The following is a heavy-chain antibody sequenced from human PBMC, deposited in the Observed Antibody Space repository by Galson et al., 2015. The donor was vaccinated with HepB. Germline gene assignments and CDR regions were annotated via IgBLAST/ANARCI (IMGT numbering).Heavy chain of an antibody. CDR3: ARFGGVEQLVKADGYYYYYGMDV. Sequence: SVKVSCKASGGTFSSYAISWVRQAPGQGLEWMGGIIPIFGTANYAQKFQGRVTITADESTSTAYMELSSLRSEDTAVYYCARFGGVEQLVKADGYYYYYGMDVWGQGTTVTVSS. CDR2: IIPIFGTA. D-gene: IGHD6-13*01. V-gene: IGHV1-69*13. J-gene: IGHJ6*02. CDR1: GGTFSSYA.